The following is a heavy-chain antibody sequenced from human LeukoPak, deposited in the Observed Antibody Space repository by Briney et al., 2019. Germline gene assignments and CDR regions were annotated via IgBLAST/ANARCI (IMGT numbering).Heavy chain of an antibody. D-gene: IGHD6-13*01. CDR3: AKPRHSSSWYYFDS. CDR2: ISGSGGNT. V-gene: IGHV3-23*01. CDR1: GFTFSSYA. Sequence: SGGSLRPSCAASGFTFSSYAMTWVRQAPGKGLEWLSGISGSGGNTNYADSVQGRFTISRDNSKNTMYLQMSSLRAGDTAVYYCAKPRHSSSWYYFDSWGQGTLVTVSS. J-gene: IGHJ4*02.